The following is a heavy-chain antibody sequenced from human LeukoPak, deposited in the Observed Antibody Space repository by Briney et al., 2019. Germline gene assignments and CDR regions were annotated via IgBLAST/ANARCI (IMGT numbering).Heavy chain of an antibody. Sequence: PSETLSLTCTVSGGSISGYYWNWIRQPPGRGLEWLGYIYPSGNSDYNPSLKSRVSMSVDTSKKQISLRLSSVTAADTAVYYCTRRTRIAAWVYNIDFWGQGTLVTVSS. J-gene: IGHJ4*02. CDR1: GGSISGYY. CDR3: TRRTRIAAWVYNIDF. V-gene: IGHV4-4*09. D-gene: IGHD6-25*01. CDR2: IYPSGNS.